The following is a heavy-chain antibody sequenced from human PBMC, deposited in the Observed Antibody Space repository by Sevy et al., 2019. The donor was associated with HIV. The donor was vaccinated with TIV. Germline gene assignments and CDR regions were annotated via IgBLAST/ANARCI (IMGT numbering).Heavy chain of an antibody. CDR2: IGTAGDT. D-gene: IGHD3-10*01. CDR3: ARRYGGDAFDI. CDR1: GFTFSSYD. V-gene: IGHV3-13*01. J-gene: IGHJ3*02. Sequence: GGSLRLSCAASGFTFSSYDMHWVRQATGEGLEWVSAIGTAGDTYYPGSVKGRFTISRENAKNSLYLQMNSLRAGDTAVYYCARRYGGDAFDIWGQGTVVTVSS.